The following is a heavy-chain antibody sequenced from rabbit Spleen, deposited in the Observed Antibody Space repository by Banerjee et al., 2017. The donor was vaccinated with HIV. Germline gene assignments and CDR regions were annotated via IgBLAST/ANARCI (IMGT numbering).Heavy chain of an antibody. V-gene: IGHV1S40*01. CDR3: ARGVYDDYDTYYFDF. J-gene: IGHJ4*01. Sequence: QQLVESGGDLVKPGASLTLTCTASGFSFSSGYYMCWVRQAPGKGLEWIACMYAGSSDNTFYASWAKGRFTISKTSSTTVTLQMTSLTAADTATYFCARGVYDDYDTYYFDFWGPGTLVTVS. D-gene: IGHD2-1*01. CDR1: GFSFSSGYY. CDR2: MYAGSSDNT.